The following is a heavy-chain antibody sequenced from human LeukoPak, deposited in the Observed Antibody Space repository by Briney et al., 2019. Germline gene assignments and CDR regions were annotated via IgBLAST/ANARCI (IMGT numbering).Heavy chain of an antibody. CDR2: INHSRST. CDR1: GGSFSGYY. J-gene: IGHJ4*02. CDR3: ARVKVVVVPAAMDY. V-gene: IGHV4-34*01. D-gene: IGHD2-2*01. Sequence: SETLSFTCAVYGGSFSGYYWSWIRQPPGKGLEWIGEINHSRSTNYNPSLKSRVTISVDTSKNQFSLKLSSVTAADTAVYYCARVKVVVVPAAMDYWGQGTLVTVSS.